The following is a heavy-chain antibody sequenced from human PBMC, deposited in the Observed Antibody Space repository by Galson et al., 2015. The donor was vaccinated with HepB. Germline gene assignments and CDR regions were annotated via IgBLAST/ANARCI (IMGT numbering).Heavy chain of an antibody. CDR2: IKQDESEK. D-gene: IGHD3-10*01. CDR3: VRGRKVVVATGRTYYFGLDV. Sequence: SLRLSCAASEFTFDSYWMTWVRQAPGKGLEWVANIKQDESEKYYVDSVKGRFTISRDDAKNSLHLQMNSLRAEDTAVYYCVRGRKVVVATGRTYYFGLDVWGQGTTVTVSS. CDR1: EFTFDSYW. J-gene: IGHJ6*02. V-gene: IGHV3-7*01.